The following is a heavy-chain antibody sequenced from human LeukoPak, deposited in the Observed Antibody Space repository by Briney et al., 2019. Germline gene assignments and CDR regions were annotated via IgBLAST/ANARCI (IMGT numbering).Heavy chain of an antibody. V-gene: IGHV3-74*01. CDR3: ARRGFWSGYSIGFDY. CDR2: INSDGSST. J-gene: IGHJ4*02. D-gene: IGHD3-3*01. Sequence: GGSLRLSCAASGFTFSSYAMSWVRQAPGKGLVWVSRINSDGSSTSYADSVKGRFTISRDNAKNTLYLQMNSLRAEDTAVYYCARRGFWSGYSIGFDYWGQGTLVTVSS. CDR1: GFTFSSYA.